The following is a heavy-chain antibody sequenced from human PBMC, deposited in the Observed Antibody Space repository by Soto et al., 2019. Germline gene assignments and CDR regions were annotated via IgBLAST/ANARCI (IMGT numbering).Heavy chain of an antibody. CDR3: AGMPYTSGLRFDP. CDR2: IYQSGVT. J-gene: IGHJ5*02. CDR1: GDSYSISTYS. D-gene: IGHD6-19*01. Sequence: SETLSLTCNMSGDSYSISTYSWSWIRQPPGKALQWIGFIYQSGVTSYNPSLASRVSISLDRSNNQCSLKLKSVTAADTAVYFCAGMPYTSGLRFDPWGPGTQVTVSS. V-gene: IGHV4-30-2*01.